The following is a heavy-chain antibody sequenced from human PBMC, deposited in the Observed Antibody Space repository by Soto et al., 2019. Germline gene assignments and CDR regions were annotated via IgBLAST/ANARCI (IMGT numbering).Heavy chain of an antibody. CDR3: ARVMFCGGDCYSACDM. D-gene: IGHD2-21*02. Sequence: EASVNVSCKASGYTFTSYYMHWVRQAPGQGLEWMGIINPSGGSTSYAQKFQGRVTMTRDTSTSTVYMELSSLRSEDTAVYYCARVMFCGGDCYSACDMWGKGKMVTVSS. J-gene: IGHJ3*02. V-gene: IGHV1-46*01. CDR2: INPSGGST. CDR1: GYTFTSYY.